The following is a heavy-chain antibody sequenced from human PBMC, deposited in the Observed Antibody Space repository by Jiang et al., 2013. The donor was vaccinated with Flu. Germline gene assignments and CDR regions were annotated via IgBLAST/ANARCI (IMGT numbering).Heavy chain of an antibody. Sequence: VKPSQTLSLTCAISGDSASSNSAAWNWIRQSPSRGLEWLGRTYYRSKWYNDYAVSVKSRITINPDTSKNQFSLQLNSVTPEDTAVYYCASAGTTFRKYCFDYWGQGTLVTVSS. V-gene: IGHV6-1*01. J-gene: IGHJ4*02. CDR3: ASAGTTFRKYCFDY. CDR1: GDSASSNSAA. D-gene: IGHD1-7*01. CDR2: TYYRSKWYN.